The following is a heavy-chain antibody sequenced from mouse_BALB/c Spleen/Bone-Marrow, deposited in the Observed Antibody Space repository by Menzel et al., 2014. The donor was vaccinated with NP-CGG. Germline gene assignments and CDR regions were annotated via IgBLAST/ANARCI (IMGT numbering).Heavy chain of an antibody. CDR2: ISSGGSCT. Sequence: EVKLVESGGGLVKPGGSLKLSCAASGFTFSSYTMSWVRQTPEKRLEWVATISSGGSCTYYPDSVKGRFTISRDNAKNTLYLQMSSLKSEDTAMYYCTRDLYDGYYYYAMDYWGQGTSVTVSS. D-gene: IGHD2-3*01. CDR3: TRDLYDGYYYYAMDY. J-gene: IGHJ4*01. CDR1: GFTFSSYT. V-gene: IGHV5-6-4*01.